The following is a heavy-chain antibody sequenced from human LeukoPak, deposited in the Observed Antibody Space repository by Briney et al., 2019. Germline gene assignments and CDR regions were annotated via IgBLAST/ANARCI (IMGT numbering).Heavy chain of an antibody. J-gene: IGHJ4*02. D-gene: IGHD2-2*01. CDR2: IIPIFGTA. CDR3: ASLVIPAAMQGPFDY. Sequence: ASVKVSCKASGGTFSSYAISWVRQAPGQGLEWMGGIIPIFGTANYAQKFQGRVTITADESTSTAYMELSSLRSEDTAVYYCASLVIPAAMQGPFDYWGQGTLVTVSS. CDR1: GGTFSSYA. V-gene: IGHV1-69*13.